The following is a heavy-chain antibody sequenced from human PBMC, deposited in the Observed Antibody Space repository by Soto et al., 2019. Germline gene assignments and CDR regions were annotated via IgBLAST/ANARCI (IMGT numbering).Heavy chain of an antibody. J-gene: IGHJ6*02. D-gene: IGHD3-10*01. CDR1: GGSFSGYY. CDR2: INHSGST. V-gene: IGHV4-34*01. CDR3: ARAVRGKLWFGKNGMDV. Sequence: QVQLQQWGAGLLKPSETLSLTCAVYGGSFSGYYWSWIRQPPGKGLEWIGEINHSGSTNYNPSLKSRFTISVDTSKNQFSLKLSSVTAADTAVYYCARAVRGKLWFGKNGMDVWGQGTTVTVSS.